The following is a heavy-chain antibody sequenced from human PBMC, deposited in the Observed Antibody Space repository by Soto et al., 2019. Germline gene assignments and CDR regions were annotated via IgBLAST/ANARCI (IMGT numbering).Heavy chain of an antibody. V-gene: IGHV4-39*01. Sequence: SETLSLTCTVSGVSINTNNYYWGWVRQPPGKGLEWIGNIFYSGSTFYNPSLRSRLTISVDTSKNQFSLRLNSVTAADVAVYYCAGFVVPASRNTGFDYWGQGTLVTVSS. CDR3: AGFVVPASRNTGFDY. CDR2: IFYSGST. D-gene: IGHD2-15*01. J-gene: IGHJ4*02. CDR1: GVSINTNNYY.